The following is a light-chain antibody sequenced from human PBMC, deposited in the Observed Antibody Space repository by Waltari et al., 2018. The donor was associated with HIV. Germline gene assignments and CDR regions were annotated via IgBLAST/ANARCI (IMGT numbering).Light chain of an antibody. Sequence: QSALTQPRSVSGSPGQSVTISCTGTRRDVRGYNYVSWYKQHPGKAPKLMIYDVNKRPSGVPDRFSGSKSGNTASLTISGLQSEDEADYYCCSYAGISTFVVFGGGTKLTVL. J-gene: IGLJ2*01. CDR1: RRDVRGYNY. CDR3: CSYAGISTFVV. V-gene: IGLV2-11*01. CDR2: DVN.